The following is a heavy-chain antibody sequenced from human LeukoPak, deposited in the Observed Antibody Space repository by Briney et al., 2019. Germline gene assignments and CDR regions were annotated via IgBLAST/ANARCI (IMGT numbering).Heavy chain of an antibody. V-gene: IGHV4-59*01. J-gene: IGHJ4*02. D-gene: IGHD6-13*01. CDR2: IYYSGST. CDR3: ARLTDEAAAGTALFDY. Sequence: SETLSLTCTVSGDSISSYYWSWIRQPPGKGLKYIGYIYYSGSTNYNPSLKSRVTISIDTSKNQFSLRLSSVTAADTAVYYCARLTDEAAAGTALFDYWGQGTLVTVSS. CDR1: GDSISSYY.